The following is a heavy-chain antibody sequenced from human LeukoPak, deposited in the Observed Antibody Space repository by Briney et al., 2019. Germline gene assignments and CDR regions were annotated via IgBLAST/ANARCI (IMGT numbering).Heavy chain of an antibody. J-gene: IGHJ4*02. CDR3: ARVAAMAGLGWGDFDY. CDR2: INPNSGGT. Sequence: GASVKVSCKASGYTFTCYYMHWVRQAPGQGLEWMGWINPNSGGTNYAQKFQGRVTMTRDTSSSTVYMEVSRLRFDDTAVYYCARVAAMAGLGWGDFDYWGQGTLVTVSS. D-gene: IGHD6-19*01. CDR1: GYTFTCYY. V-gene: IGHV1-2*02.